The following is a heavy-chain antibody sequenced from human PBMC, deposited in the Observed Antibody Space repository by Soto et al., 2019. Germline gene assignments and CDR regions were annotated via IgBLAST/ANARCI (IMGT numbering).Heavy chain of an antibody. CDR1: GYTFSNFD. Sequence: QVQLVQSGAEVRKPGASVKVSCKASGYTFSNFDIAWVRQATGQGLEWMGWMNPNSANTGYAQKFQGRVTMTRDTSISTAYMELNSLTCEDGAVHYCARAIRDQLLSGHWGQGTQVTVFS. CDR2: MNPNSANT. J-gene: IGHJ1*01. V-gene: IGHV1-8*01. CDR3: ARAIRDQLLSGH. D-gene: IGHD2-2*01.